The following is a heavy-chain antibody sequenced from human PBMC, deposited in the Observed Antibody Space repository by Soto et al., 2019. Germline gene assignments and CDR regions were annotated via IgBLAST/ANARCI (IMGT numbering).Heavy chain of an antibody. CDR3: AAGGGLPRYY. D-gene: IGHD5-12*01. Sequence: QLQLQESGSGLVKPSQTLSLTCAVSGGSISSGGYSWSWIRQPPGKGLEWIGYIYHSGSTYYNPSLKRRVTISVHRSKTQFSLKLSSVTAADTAVYYCAAGGGLPRYYWGQGTLVTVSA. CDR1: GGSISSGGYS. V-gene: IGHV4-30-2*01. J-gene: IGHJ4*02. CDR2: IYHSGST.